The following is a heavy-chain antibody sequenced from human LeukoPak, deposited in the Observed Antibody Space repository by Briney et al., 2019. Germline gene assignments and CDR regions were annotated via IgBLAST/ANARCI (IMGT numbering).Heavy chain of an antibody. CDR3: AKDPWDSSGYFDAFDI. CDR1: GFTFSSYS. J-gene: IGHJ3*02. Sequence: PGGSLRLSCAASGFTFSSYSMNWVRQAPGKGLEWVSSISSSSSYIYYGDSVKGRFTISRDNAKNSLYLQMNSLRAEDTAVYYCAKDPWDSSGYFDAFDIWGQGTMVTVSS. D-gene: IGHD3-22*01. CDR2: ISSSSSYI. V-gene: IGHV3-21*04.